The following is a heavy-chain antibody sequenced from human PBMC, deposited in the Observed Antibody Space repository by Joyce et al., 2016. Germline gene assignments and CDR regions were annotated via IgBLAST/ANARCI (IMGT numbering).Heavy chain of an antibody. D-gene: IGHD5/OR15-5a*01. J-gene: IGHJ5*02. CDR1: GYSFTDHG. Sequence: QVQLVQSGAEVKRPGASVKVSCKASGYSFTDHGISWVRQAPGQGLEWLGWISTYNSNTNSAQKFQDRMTMTTETSTTTVYMELRGLRTGDTAVYYCARVSVIWSFGSPTEKWFDPWGQGTLVTVSS. CDR3: ARVSVIWSFGSPTEKWFDP. V-gene: IGHV1-18*04. CDR2: ISTYNSNT.